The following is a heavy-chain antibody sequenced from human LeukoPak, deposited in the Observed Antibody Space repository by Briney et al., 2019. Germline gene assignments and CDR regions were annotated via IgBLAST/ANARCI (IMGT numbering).Heavy chain of an antibody. CDR3: VRGYSFGPYGMDV. D-gene: IGHD2-15*01. CDR1: GFPFSSYA. J-gene: IGHJ6*02. CDR2: ISDSGGST. V-gene: IGHV3-64D*09. Sequence: GGSLRLSCSASGFPFSSYAMHWVRQAPGKGLEYVSAISDSGGSTYYADSVKGRFTISRANYKNTMYLQMSSLRAEDTAVYFCVRGYSFGPYGMDVWGQGTTVTVSS.